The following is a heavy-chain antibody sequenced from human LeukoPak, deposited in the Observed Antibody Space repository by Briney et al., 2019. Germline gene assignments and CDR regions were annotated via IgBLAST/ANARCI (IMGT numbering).Heavy chain of an antibody. CDR3: ANPGY. Sequence: PGGSLRLSCAASGFTFSDYWIHWVRQAPGKGLVWVSRINTDGSITNYADSVKGRFSISRDNAKNTLYLQMSSLRAEDTAVYYCANPGYWGQGTLVTVSS. CDR2: INTDGSIT. V-gene: IGHV3-74*01. CDR1: GFTFSDYW. J-gene: IGHJ4*02. D-gene: IGHD1-14*01.